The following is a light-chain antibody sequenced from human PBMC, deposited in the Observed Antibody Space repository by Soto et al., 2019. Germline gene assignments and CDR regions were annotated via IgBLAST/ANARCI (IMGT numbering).Light chain of an antibody. CDR1: KLGDKY. V-gene: IGLV3-1*01. Sequence: SYELTQPPSVSVSPGQTASITCSGDKLGDKYASWYQQKPGQSPVLVIYQDSKRPSGIPERFSGSNSGNTATLTIYGTQTIDEADYYCQAWDSSIVFGGGTKLTVL. CDR3: QAWDSSIV. CDR2: QDS. J-gene: IGLJ2*01.